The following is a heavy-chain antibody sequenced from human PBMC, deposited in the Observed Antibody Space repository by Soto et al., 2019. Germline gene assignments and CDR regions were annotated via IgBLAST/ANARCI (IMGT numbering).Heavy chain of an antibody. CDR2: IYYSGST. D-gene: IGHD3-22*01. V-gene: IGHV4-59*01. CDR3: ARNYHDSSGYYNWFDP. Sequence: SETPSLPWTVFGGPTRNYYWSWIRQPPGKGLELIGYIYYSGSTNYNPSLKSRVTISVDTSKNQFSLKLSSVTAADTAVYYCARNYHDSSGYYNWFDPWGQGTQVTVSS. CDR1: GGPTRNYY. J-gene: IGHJ5*02.